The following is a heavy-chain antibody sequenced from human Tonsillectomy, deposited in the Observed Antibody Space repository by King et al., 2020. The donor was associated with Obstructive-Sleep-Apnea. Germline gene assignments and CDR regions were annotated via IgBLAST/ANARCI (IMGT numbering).Heavy chain of an antibody. V-gene: IGHV3-33*01. J-gene: IGHJ4*02. Sequence: VQLVESGGGVVQPGKSLRLSCAASGFTFSSYGMHWVRQAPGKGLEWVAVIWYDGSNKYYADSVKGRFTISRDNSKNTLYLQMNSLRDEDTAVYYCARSPKVTDLFDYWGQGILVTVSS. CDR2: IWYDGSNK. CDR1: GFTFSSYG. CDR3: ARSPKVTDLFDY. D-gene: IGHD4-17*01.